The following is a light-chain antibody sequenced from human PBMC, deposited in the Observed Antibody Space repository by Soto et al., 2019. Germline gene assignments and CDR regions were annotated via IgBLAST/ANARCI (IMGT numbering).Light chain of an antibody. CDR3: QQYNSYWT. J-gene: IGKJ1*01. CDR1: RNVSKW. Sequence: DIQMTQSPSTLSASVGDRFTITCRASRNVSKWMAWYQQKPGKAPKVLIYKASNLESGVPSRFSGSGSDTEFTLTISSLQPDDSATYYCQQYNSYWTFGLGTKVDIK. V-gene: IGKV1-5*03. CDR2: KAS.